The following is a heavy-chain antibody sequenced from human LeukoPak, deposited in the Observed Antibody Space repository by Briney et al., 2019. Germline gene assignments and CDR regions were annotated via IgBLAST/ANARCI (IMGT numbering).Heavy chain of an antibody. CDR1: GFTFSSYS. Sequence: GGSLRLSCAASGFTFSSYSMNWVRQAPGKGLEWVSSISSSSYIYYADSVKGRFTTSRDNAKNSLYLQMNSLRAEDTAVYYCARGELTAWGQGTLVTVSS. J-gene: IGHJ5*02. D-gene: IGHD1-14*01. CDR3: ARGELTA. CDR2: ISSSSYI. V-gene: IGHV3-21*01.